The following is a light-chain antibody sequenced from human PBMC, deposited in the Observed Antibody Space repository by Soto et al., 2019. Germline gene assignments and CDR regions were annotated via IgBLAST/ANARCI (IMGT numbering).Light chain of an antibody. V-gene: IGKV1-39*01. Sequence: DIQMTQSPSSLSASVGDRVTITCRASQSISSYLNWYQQKPGKAPKLLIYAASSLQSGVPSRFSGSGSGTAFTLTISSLQPEDFATYYCQQSYSNPPWTFGQGTKVEIK. CDR1: QSISSY. CDR3: QQSYSNPPWT. J-gene: IGKJ1*01. CDR2: AAS.